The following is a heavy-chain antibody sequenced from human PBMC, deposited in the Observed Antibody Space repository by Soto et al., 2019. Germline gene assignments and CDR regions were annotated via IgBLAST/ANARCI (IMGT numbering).Heavy chain of an antibody. CDR1: GFTVSSNY. CDR3: ARGLGYYYYGMDV. J-gene: IGHJ6*02. Sequence: GGSLRLSCAASGFTVSSNYMSWVRQAPGKGLEWVSVIYSGGSTYYADSVKGRFTISRDNSKNTLYLQMNSLRAEDTAVYYCARGLGYYYYGMDVWGQGTTVTVSS. CDR2: IYSGGST. V-gene: IGHV3-66*01.